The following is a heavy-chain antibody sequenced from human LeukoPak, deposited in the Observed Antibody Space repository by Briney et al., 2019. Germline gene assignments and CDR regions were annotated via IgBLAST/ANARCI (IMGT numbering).Heavy chain of an antibody. CDR2: IYWDDDK. CDR3: AHRRGSSGFDY. V-gene: IGHV2-5*02. D-gene: IGHD6-6*01. Sequence: SGPTLVKPTQTLTLTCTFSGFSLSTNGVGVGWIRQPPGKALEWLALIYWDDDKRYSPSLRNRLTITKDISKNQAVLTMTNMKPVDTATYYCAHRRGSSGFDYWGQGTLVTVSS. J-gene: IGHJ4*02. CDR1: GFSLSTNGVG.